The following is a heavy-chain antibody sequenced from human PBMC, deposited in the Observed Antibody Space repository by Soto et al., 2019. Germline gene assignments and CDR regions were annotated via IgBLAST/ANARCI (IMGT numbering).Heavy chain of an antibody. J-gene: IGHJ5*02. CDR3: AHIPNYYQYNWFDP. CDR2: IYWDDDK. CDR1: GFSLSTSGVG. D-gene: IGHD3-10*01. V-gene: IGHV2-5*02. Sequence: QITLKESGPTLVKPTQTLTLTFTFSGFSLSTSGVGVGWIRQAPGKALECLALIYWDDDKHYSPSLKSRLTITKDTSKNQVVRTMTNMDPVDTATYYCAHIPNYYQYNWFDPWGQGTLVTVSS.